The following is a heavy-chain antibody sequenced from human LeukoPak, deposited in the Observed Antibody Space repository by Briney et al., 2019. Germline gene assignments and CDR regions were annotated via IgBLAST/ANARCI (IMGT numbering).Heavy chain of an antibody. D-gene: IGHD6-6*01. Sequence: GSSVKVSCKASGGTFSSYAINWVRQAPGQGLEWMGRIIPIFGIANYAQKFQGRVTITADKSTSTAYMELSSLRSEDTAVYYCAREGSIAAPTYGMDVWGQGTTVTVSS. CDR3: AREGSIAAPTYGMDV. J-gene: IGHJ6*02. V-gene: IGHV1-69*04. CDR1: GGTFSSYA. CDR2: IIPIFGIA.